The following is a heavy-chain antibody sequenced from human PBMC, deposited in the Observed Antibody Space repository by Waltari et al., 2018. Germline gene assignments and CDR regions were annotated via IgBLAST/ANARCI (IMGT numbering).Heavy chain of an antibody. CDR3: AKDRQGVWDY. Sequence: VQVLESGGGLVQQGGSLRLSCAASGFPFSGYAMPWARQAPGKGLEWVSAMPGDGGSTYYADSVKGRFTISRDNSKNTVYLQMNSLRAEDTAIYYCAKDRQGVWDYWGQGTLVTVSS. J-gene: IGHJ4*02. V-gene: IGHV3-23*01. D-gene: IGHD2-8*01. CDR2: MPGDGGST. CDR1: GFPFSGYA.